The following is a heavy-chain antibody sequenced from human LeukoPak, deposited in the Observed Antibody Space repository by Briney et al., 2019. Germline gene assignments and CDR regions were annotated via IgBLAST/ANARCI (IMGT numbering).Heavy chain of an antibody. CDR2: INPNSGGT. CDR1: GYTFTGYY. Sequence: ASVKVSCKASGYTFTGYYIHWVRQAPGQGLEWMGWINPNSGGTNYAHNFQGRVTMTRDTSFNTAYMELSRMRSDDTAVYYCAREGTYYDSSAYAYWGQGTLVTVSS. V-gene: IGHV1-2*02. D-gene: IGHD3-22*01. J-gene: IGHJ4*02. CDR3: AREGTYYDSSAYAY.